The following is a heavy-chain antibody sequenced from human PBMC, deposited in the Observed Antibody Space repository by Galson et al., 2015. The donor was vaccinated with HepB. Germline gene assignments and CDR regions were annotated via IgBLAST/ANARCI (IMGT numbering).Heavy chain of an antibody. CDR3: ARGRVIVVVVAANDGTWYFDY. Sequence: LRLSCAASGFTFSSYAMHWVRQAPGKGLEWVAVTSYDGSNKYYADSVKGRFTISRDNSKNTLYLQMNSLRAEDTAVYYCARGRVIVVVVAANDGTWYFDYWGQGTLVTVSS. CDR1: GFTFSSYA. J-gene: IGHJ4*02. CDR2: TSYDGSNK. D-gene: IGHD2-15*01. V-gene: IGHV3-30-3*01.